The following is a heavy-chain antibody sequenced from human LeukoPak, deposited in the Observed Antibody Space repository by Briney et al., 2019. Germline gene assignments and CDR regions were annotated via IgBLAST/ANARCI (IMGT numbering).Heavy chain of an antibody. Sequence: ASVKVSCKASGYTFTNYAMNWVRQAPGQGLEWMGWINPNSGGTNYAQKFQGRVTMTRDTSISTAYMELSRLRSDDTAVYYCARDRDSTYYYGSGSYRRGGNWFDPWGQGTLVTVFS. D-gene: IGHD3-10*01. CDR2: INPNSGGT. J-gene: IGHJ5*02. V-gene: IGHV1-2*02. CDR3: ARDRDSTYYYGSGSYRRGGNWFDP. CDR1: GYTFTNYA.